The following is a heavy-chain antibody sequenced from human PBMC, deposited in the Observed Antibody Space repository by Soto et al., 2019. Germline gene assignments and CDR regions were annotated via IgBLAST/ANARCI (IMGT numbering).Heavy chain of an antibody. CDR2: MNPNSGNT. CDR1: GYTFTSYD. D-gene: IGHD4-17*01. Sequence: QVQLVQSGAEVKKPGASVKVSCKASGYTFTSYDINWVRQATGQELEWMGWMNPNSGNTGYAQKFQGRVTMTSNTSLTTAYMDLSSLRSQTTAVYYCASSTNDYGDRHWGQGTLVTVSS. CDR3: ASSTNDYGDRH. J-gene: IGHJ4*02. V-gene: IGHV1-8*01.